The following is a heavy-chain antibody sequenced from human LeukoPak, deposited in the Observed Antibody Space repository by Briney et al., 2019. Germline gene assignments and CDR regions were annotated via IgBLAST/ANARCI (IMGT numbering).Heavy chain of an antibody. CDR1: GDSISSYY. V-gene: IGHV4-30-4*01. CDR2: IYYSGST. J-gene: IGHJ5*02. CDR3: ARDSRRWGDYYDSSGYYPRGFDP. D-gene: IGHD3-22*01. Sequence: PSETLSLTCTVSGDSISSYYWSWIRQPPGKGLEWIGYIYYSGSTYYNPSLKSRVTISVDTSKNQFSLKLSSVTAADTAVYYCARDSRRWGDYYDSSGYYPRGFDPWGQGTLVTVSS.